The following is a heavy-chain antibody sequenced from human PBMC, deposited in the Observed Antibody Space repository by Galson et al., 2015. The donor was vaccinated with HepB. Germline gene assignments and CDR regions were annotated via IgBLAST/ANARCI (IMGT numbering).Heavy chain of an antibody. CDR2: IYPGDSGI. CDR3: ARHGGYSYGRERNWFDP. Sequence: SGAEVKKPGESLKISCKGSGYSFTSYWIGWVRQVPGKGLGWMGIIYPGDSGIRYSPSFQGQVTIPADKTISTAYLQWSSLKASDTAMYYCARHGGYSYGRERNWFDPWGQGTLVTVSS. D-gene: IGHD5-18*01. J-gene: IGHJ5*02. V-gene: IGHV5-51*01. CDR1: GYSFTSYW.